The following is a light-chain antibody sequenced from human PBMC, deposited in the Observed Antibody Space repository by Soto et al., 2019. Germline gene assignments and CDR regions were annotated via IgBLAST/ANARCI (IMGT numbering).Light chain of an antibody. Sequence: QSVLTQPASVSGSPGQSITISCTGTSSDVGGYNYVSWYQQHPGKAPKLLIYEVSNRPSGVSNRFSGSKSGNTAYLTISGLQAEDEADYYCNSYTDNSPYVFGTGTKVTVL. V-gene: IGLV2-14*01. CDR2: EVS. J-gene: IGLJ1*01. CDR3: NSYTDNSPYV. CDR1: SSDVGGYNY.